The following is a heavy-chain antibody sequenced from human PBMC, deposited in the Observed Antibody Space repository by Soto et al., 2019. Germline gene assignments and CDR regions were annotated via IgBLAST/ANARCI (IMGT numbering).Heavy chain of an antibody. D-gene: IGHD6-25*01. V-gene: IGHV3-23*01. Sequence: EVQLLESGGGLVQPGGSLRLSCAAAGFTFSSNAMSWVRQAPGKGLEWVSVISGSGTTTSYADSVEGRFTISRDTSKNTLYLQMDSLRADDTAVYYCAKGSVAAGGIDPWGQGTLVTVSS. J-gene: IGHJ5*02. CDR2: ISGSGTTT. CDR1: GFTFSSNA. CDR3: AKGSVAAGGIDP.